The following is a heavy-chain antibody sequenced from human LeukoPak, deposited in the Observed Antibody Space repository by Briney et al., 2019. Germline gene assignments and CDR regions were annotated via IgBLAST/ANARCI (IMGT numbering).Heavy chain of an antibody. Sequence: SQTLSLTCTVSGVSISSGGYYWSWIRQPAGKGLEWIGRIYTSGSTSYNPSLKSRVTKSVDTSKNQFSLKLSSVTAADTAVYYCARHSPSYSRVDYWGQGTLVTVSS. CDR2: IYTSGST. D-gene: IGHD4-11*01. V-gene: IGHV4-61*02. CDR1: GVSISSGGYY. CDR3: ARHSPSYSRVDY. J-gene: IGHJ4*02.